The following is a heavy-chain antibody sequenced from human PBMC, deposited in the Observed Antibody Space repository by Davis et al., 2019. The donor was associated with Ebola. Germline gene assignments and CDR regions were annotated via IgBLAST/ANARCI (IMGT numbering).Heavy chain of an antibody. D-gene: IGHD6-6*01. CDR3: ARARIAARALNWFDP. V-gene: IGHV3-21*01. CDR2: ISSSSSYI. CDR1: GFTFSSYS. J-gene: IGHJ5*02. Sequence: PGGSLRLSCAASGFTFSSYSMNWVRQAPGKGLEWVSSISSSSSYIYYADSVKGRFTISRDNAKNSLYLQMNSLRAEDTAVYYCARARIAARALNWFDPWGQGTLVTVSS.